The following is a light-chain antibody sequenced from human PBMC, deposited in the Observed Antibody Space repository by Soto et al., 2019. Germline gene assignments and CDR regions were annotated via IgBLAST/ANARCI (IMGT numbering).Light chain of an antibody. CDR3: QQRSNWPPIT. CDR1: QIISSTY. Sequence: DIVLTQSPGTLSLSPGERATLSCRASQIISSTYLGWYQQKPGQAPRLLIYGASSRATGIPDRFSGSGSGTDFTLTISGLEPEDFAIYYCQQRSNWPPITFGQGTRLEIK. V-gene: IGKV3D-20*02. J-gene: IGKJ5*01. CDR2: GAS.